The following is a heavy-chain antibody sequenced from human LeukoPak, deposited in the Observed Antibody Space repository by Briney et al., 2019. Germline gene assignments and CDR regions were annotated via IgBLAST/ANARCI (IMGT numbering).Heavy chain of an antibody. CDR2: ISSSSSYI. CDR1: GFTFSSYS. J-gene: IGHJ4*02. V-gene: IGHV3-21*01. Sequence: GGSLRLSCAASGFTFSSYSMNWVRQAPGKGLEGVSSISSSSSYIYYADSVKGRFTISRDNAKNSLYLQMNSLRAEDTAVYYCARVRPNSGSWPLDYWGQGTLVTVSS. D-gene: IGHD6-13*01. CDR3: ARVRPNSGSWPLDY.